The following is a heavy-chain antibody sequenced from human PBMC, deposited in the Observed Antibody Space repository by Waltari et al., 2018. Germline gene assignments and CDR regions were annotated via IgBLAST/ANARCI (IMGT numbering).Heavy chain of an antibody. CDR1: GAPFSCSV. J-gene: IGHJ3*02. D-gene: IGHD3-10*01. CDR2: IIPIVGTA. Sequence: QVQLLQSGAVVKTPASSVNASCNAAGAPFSCSVIGLVRQPAGEGSEWMGGIIPIVGTANYGQKCQGRGTITADESTSTAYMELSSVRSEETAVYYCAREVTRVRGALLEAFDIWGQGTRVTVSS. CDR3: AREVTRVRGALLEAFDI. V-gene: IGHV1-69*01.